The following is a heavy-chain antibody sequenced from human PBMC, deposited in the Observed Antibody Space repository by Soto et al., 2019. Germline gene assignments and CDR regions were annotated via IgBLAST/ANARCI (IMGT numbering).Heavy chain of an antibody. CDR1: GGTFSSYT. J-gene: IGHJ6*02. V-gene: IGHV1-69*02. Sequence: SVKVSCKASGGTFSSYTISWVRQAPGQGLEWMGRIIPILGIANYAQKFQGRVTITADKSTSTAYMELSSLRSEDTAVYYCARNGSPRKQQLVFYYYGMDVWG. CDR2: IIPILGIA. CDR3: ARNGSPRKQQLVFYYYGMDV. D-gene: IGHD6-13*01.